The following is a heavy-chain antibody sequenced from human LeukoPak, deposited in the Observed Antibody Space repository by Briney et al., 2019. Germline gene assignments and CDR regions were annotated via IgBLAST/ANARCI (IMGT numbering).Heavy chain of an antibody. D-gene: IGHD3-22*01. CDR2: ISSDGSIT. V-gene: IGHV3-74*01. Sequence: GGPLRLSCEAPEFTFNTYWIHWARQPPGKGLGWFPLISSDGSITSYADSVKGRFTISRDNAKNTVYLQMNSLRVEDTAVYYCARRVGSSESSYYFDYWGQGTLVTVSS. J-gene: IGHJ4*02. CDR3: ARRVGSSESSYYFDY. CDR1: EFTFNTYW.